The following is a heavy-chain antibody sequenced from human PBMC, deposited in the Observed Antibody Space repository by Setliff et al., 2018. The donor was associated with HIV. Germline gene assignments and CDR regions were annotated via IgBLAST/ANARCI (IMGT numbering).Heavy chain of an antibody. D-gene: IGHD4-17*01. J-gene: IGHJ4*02. V-gene: IGHV4-61*02. CDR1: GDSISSSSYY. CDR3: ARAAAGNTGPFDL. CDR2: IYTGGRT. Sequence: SETLSLTCSVSGDSISSSSYYWSWIRQSAGKGLEWVGRIYTGGRTNYNPSLKSRVTMSVDTSKNQFSLKLTPVTASDTAVYYCARAAAGNTGPFDLWGQGSPVTVSS.